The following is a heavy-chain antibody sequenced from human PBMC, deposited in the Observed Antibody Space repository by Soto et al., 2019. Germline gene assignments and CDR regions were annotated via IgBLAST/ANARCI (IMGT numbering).Heavy chain of an antibody. CDR1: GLTFSSYG. J-gene: IGHJ4*02. CDR2: ISYDARNT. V-gene: IGHV3-30*18. CDR3: ANGRYSNSPEYDY. D-gene: IGHD5-18*01. Sequence: QVQLVESGGGVVQPGRSLRLSCAASGLTFSSYGMNWVRQAPDKGLEWVAGISYDARNTYHADSVKGRFTVSRDNSKNTLYLQMDSLRADDTAIYYCANGRYSNSPEYDYWGQGTLVTVSS.